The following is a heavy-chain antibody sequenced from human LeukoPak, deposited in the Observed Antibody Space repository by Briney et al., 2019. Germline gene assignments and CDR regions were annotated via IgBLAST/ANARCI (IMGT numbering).Heavy chain of an antibody. J-gene: IGHJ4*02. CDR1: GGSISSYY. Sequence: SETLSLTCNVSGGSISSYYWTWDRQPPGKTLQWIGNVYFNGDTNFNPSLKSRVTISVDTSNNQFSLKLSSVTAADTAVYYCARQFGLMRSYRHLDHWGPGILVTVSA. V-gene: IGHV4-59*08. CDR2: VYFNGDT. D-gene: IGHD3/OR15-3a*01. CDR3: ARQFGLMRSYRHLDH.